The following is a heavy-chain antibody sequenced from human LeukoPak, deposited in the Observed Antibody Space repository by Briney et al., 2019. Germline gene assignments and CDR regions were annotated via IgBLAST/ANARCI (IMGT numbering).Heavy chain of an antibody. Sequence: SETLSLTCTVSGGSISSYYWSWIRQPPGKGLEWIGYTYYRGSTNYNPSLKSRVTISVDTSKNQFSLRLSSVTAADTAVYYCARDRGCSGGSCYYDYWGQGTLVTVSS. V-gene: IGHV4-59*01. CDR3: ARDRGCSGGSCYYDY. CDR1: GGSISSYY. J-gene: IGHJ4*02. CDR2: TYYRGST. D-gene: IGHD2-15*01.